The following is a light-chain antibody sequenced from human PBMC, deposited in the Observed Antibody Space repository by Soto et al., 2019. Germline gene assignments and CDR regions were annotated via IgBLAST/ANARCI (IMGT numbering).Light chain of an antibody. CDR2: GAY. V-gene: IGKV3-11*01. CDR3: HQRSNWPPDT. J-gene: IGKJ5*01. Sequence: EIVLTQSPDTLSLSPGDGASLSCRASQSVHTFLAWYQQKPGQAPRLLIYGAYTRATGVPARFSGSGSGTDFTLTISSLEPEDFAVYYCHQRSNWPPDTCGQGTRLEIK. CDR1: QSVHTF.